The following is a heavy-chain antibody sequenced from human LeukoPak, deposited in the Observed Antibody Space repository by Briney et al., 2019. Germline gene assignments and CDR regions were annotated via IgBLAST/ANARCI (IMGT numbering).Heavy chain of an antibody. J-gene: IGHJ4*02. CDR1: GYIFTNDG. CDR2: IKGGNGDT. Sequence: ASVKVSFKASGYIFTNDGVHWVRPAPGQGPGWMGWIKGGNGDTKYSQNFQDRLTITRDTSASTVYMELSSLTSEDTALYYCARDDCGDTCYPGGYWGQGTLVTVSS. V-gene: IGHV1-3*01. D-gene: IGHD2-21*01. CDR3: ARDDCGDTCYPGGY.